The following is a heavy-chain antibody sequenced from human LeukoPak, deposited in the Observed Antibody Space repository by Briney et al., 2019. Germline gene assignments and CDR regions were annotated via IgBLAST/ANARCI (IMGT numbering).Heavy chain of an antibody. CDR1: GFIFRSRA. CDR2: ISYDGNNK. D-gene: IGHD2-15*01. V-gene: IGHV3-30*18. J-gene: IGHJ4*02. CDR3: AKDVAPYCSGGNCYNDY. Sequence: PGRSLRLSCAASGFIFRSRAMHWVRQAPGKGLEWVALISYDGNNKYYADSVKGRFTISRDNSKNTLYLQMNSLRAEDTAVYYCAKDVAPYCSGGNCYNDYWGQGTLVTVSS.